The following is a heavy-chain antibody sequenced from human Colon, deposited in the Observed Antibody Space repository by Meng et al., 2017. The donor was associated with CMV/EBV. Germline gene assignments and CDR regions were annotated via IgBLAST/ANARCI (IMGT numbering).Heavy chain of an antibody. CDR1: GFTFGSYA. CDR3: AKGTPILYGAYDY. CDR2: IYSAGRNT. Sequence: GGSLRLSCAASGASGFTFGSYAMSWVRQAPGKGLEWVSHIYSAGRNTFYADSVKGRFTISRDNSNNMLYLQMNNLRVDDTAVYYCAKGTPILYGAYDYWGQGVVVTVSS. V-gene: IGHV3-23*03. J-gene: IGHJ4*02. D-gene: IGHD2/OR15-2a*01.